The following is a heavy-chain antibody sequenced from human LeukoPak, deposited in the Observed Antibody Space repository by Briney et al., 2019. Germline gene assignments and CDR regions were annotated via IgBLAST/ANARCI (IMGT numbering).Heavy chain of an antibody. D-gene: IGHD3-10*01. CDR1: GYTLIELP. V-gene: IGHV1-24*01. J-gene: IGHJ5*02. CDR2: FDPEEGET. CDR3: ATDRLRTMVRGVLRSLEGFDP. Sequence: ASVKVSCKVSGYTLIELPMHWVRQAPGKGLEWMGGFDPEEGETIYAQKFQGRVTMTEDTSTDTAYMELSSLGSEDTAVYYCATDRLRTMVRGVLRSLEGFDPWGQGTLVTVSS.